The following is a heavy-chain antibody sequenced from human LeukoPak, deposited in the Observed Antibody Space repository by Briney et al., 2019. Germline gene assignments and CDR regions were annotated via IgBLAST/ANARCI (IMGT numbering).Heavy chain of an antibody. CDR2: ISGSGGGT. V-gene: IGHV3-23*01. J-gene: IGHJ4*02. CDR1: GFTFSSYA. D-gene: IGHD6-19*01. Sequence: GGSLRLSCAASGFTFSSYAMSWVRQAPGKGLEWVSAISGSGGGTYYADSVKGRFTISRDNSKNTLYLQMNSLRAEDTAVYYCAKDCVLFSGIAVAGPDYWGQGTLVTVSS. CDR3: AKDCVLFSGIAVAGPDY.